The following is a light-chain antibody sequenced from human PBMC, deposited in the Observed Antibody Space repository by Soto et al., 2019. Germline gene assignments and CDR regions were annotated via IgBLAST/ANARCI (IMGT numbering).Light chain of an antibody. V-gene: IGKV3-15*01. CDR2: GAS. CDR1: QSISSN. CDR3: HQYNNWPPGT. J-gene: IGKJ2*02. Sequence: EIVMTQSPATLSVSPGERATLSCRASQSISSNLAWYQQKPGQGPSLLLYGASTRATGIPARFSGSGSGTDFTLTISSLQSEDFAVYYCHQYNNWPPGTFGQGTKLEI.